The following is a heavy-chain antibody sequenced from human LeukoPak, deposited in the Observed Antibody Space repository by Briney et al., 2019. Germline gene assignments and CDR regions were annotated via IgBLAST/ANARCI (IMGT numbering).Heavy chain of an antibody. J-gene: IGHJ6*02. D-gene: IGHD1-26*01. CDR3: ARLVLADYYYYYGMDV. CDR1: GGTFSSYA. Sequence: SVKVSCKASGGTFSSYAISWVRQAPGQGLEWMGGIIPIFGTANYAQKFQGRVTITADESTSTAYMELSSLRSEDTAVYYCARLVLADYYYYYGMDVWGQGTTVTVSS. V-gene: IGHV1-69*13. CDR2: IIPIFGTA.